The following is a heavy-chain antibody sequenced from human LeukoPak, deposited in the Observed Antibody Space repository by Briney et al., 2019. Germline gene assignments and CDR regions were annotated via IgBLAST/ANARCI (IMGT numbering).Heavy chain of an antibody. J-gene: IGHJ4*02. CDR3: ASGYSGYDSTAFDY. V-gene: IGHV4-39*01. D-gene: IGHD5-12*01. Sequence: SEXLSLTCTVSGGSISSSSYYWGWVRQPPGKGLEWVGSIYYSGSTYYNPSLKSRVTISVDTSKNQFSLKLSSVTAADTAVYYCASGYSGYDSTAFDYWGQGTLVTVSS. CDR1: GGSISSSSYY. CDR2: IYYSGST.